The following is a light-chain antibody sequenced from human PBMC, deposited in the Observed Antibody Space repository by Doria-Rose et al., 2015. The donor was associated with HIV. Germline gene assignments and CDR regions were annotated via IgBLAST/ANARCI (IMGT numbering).Light chain of an antibody. J-gene: IGLJ3*02. Sequence: QSVLTQPASVSGSPGQSITISCTGTSSDVGSYNVVSWYQQHPGKAPKLMIHEVTHRPSGVSDRFSGSKSGNTASLTISGLQTEDEADYYCSPHAGSGTLVFGGGTKLTVL. CDR1: SSDVGSYNV. V-gene: IGLV2-23*02. CDR3: SPHAGSGTLV. CDR2: EVT.